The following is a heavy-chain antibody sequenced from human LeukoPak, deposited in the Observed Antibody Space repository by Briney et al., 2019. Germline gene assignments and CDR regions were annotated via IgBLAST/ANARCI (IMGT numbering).Heavy chain of an antibody. Sequence: SETLSLTCTVSGGSISSYYWSWIRQPAGKGLEWIGRIYTSGSTNYNPSLKSRVTISVDTSKNQFSLKMSSVTAADTAVYYCARAQYSSSWYDYWGQGTLVTVSS. CDR1: GGSISSYY. CDR3: ARAQYSSSWYDY. J-gene: IGHJ4*02. V-gene: IGHV4-4*07. D-gene: IGHD6-13*01. CDR2: IYTSGST.